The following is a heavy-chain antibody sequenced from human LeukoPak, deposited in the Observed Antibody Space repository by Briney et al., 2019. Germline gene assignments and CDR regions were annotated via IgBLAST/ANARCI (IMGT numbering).Heavy chain of an antibody. D-gene: IGHD6-6*01. CDR3: SRAYSSSSRFRYYYYMDV. J-gene: IGHJ6*03. CDR2: IIPISGTA. Sequence: SVKVSCTGSGGTFSSYAISWVRQAPGQGLEWMGGIIPISGTANYAQKFQGRVTITTDESTSTAYMELSSLRSEDTAVYDCSRAYSSSSRFRYYYYMDVWGKGTTVTVSS. V-gene: IGHV1-69*05. CDR1: GGTFSSYA.